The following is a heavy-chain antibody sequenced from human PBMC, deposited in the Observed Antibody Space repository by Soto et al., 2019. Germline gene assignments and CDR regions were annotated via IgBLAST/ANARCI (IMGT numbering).Heavy chain of an antibody. CDR1: GFTASTKY. CDR3: ARDPWGADY. CDR2: IYSGGST. Sequence: EVQLVESGGGLVQPGGSLRLSCAASGFTASTKYMSWVRQAPGKGLEWVSVIYSGGSTFYADSVRGRFTISRDNSKNTVNLQMNSLRAEDTAVYYCARDPWGADYWGQGTLVTVSS. V-gene: IGHV3-66*01. D-gene: IGHD3-16*01. J-gene: IGHJ4*02.